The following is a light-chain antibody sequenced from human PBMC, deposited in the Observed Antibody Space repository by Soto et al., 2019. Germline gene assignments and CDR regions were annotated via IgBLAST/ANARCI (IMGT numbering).Light chain of an antibody. CDR3: QQYGSSLGLT. CDR1: QSVSSSY. V-gene: IGKV3-20*01. Sequence: ESVLTQSPGTLSLSPGERATLSCRASQSVSSSYLAWYQQKPGQAPRRLIYGASGRATGIPDRFSGSGSGTDFTLTISRVEAEEFAVYYGQQYGSSLGLTFGGGTEVGIK. CDR2: GAS. J-gene: IGKJ4*01.